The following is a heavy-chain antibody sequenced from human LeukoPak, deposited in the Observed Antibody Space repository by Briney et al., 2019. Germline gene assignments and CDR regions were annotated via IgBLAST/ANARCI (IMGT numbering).Heavy chain of an antibody. V-gene: IGHV4-30-2*01. J-gene: IGHJ4*02. D-gene: IGHD3-22*01. CDR3: ARHTYYYDSSGYSFDY. Sequence: TSETLSLTCAVSGGSIGSGGYSWSWIRQPPGKGLEWIGYIYHSGSTYYNPSLKSRVTISVDTSKNQFSLKLSSVTAADTAVYYCARHTYYYDSSGYSFDYWGQGTLVTVSS. CDR2: IYHSGST. CDR1: GGSIGSGGYS.